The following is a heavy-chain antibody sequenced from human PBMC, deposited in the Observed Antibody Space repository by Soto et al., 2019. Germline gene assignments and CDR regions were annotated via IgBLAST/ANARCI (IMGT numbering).Heavy chain of an antibody. CDR3: ARVWLRGVLNPRFNYYGMDV. Sequence: QVQLVQSGAEVKKPGSSLKVSCEAPADTFTSYAITRVRQAPGQGLEWVGVIIPLFNSSTYAKKFQGRVAITADESTSTVYMELSSLRCEDTAVYYCARVWLRGVLNPRFNYYGMDVWGQGTTVTVSS. D-gene: IGHD3-10*01. J-gene: IGHJ6*02. CDR2: IIPLFNSS. CDR1: ADTFTSYA. V-gene: IGHV1-69*12.